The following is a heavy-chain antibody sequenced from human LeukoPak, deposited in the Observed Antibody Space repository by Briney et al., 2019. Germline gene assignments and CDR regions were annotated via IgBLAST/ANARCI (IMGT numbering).Heavy chain of an antibody. Sequence: ASVKVSCKASGYTFTSYYMHWVRQAPGQGLEWMGIINPSGGSTSYAQKFQGRVTMTRDMSTSTVYMELSSLRSEDTAVYYCARAPGYYDSSGYPFDYWGQGTLVTVSS. D-gene: IGHD3-22*01. J-gene: IGHJ4*02. CDR2: INPSGGST. CDR3: ARAPGYYDSSGYPFDY. V-gene: IGHV1-46*01. CDR1: GYTFTSYY.